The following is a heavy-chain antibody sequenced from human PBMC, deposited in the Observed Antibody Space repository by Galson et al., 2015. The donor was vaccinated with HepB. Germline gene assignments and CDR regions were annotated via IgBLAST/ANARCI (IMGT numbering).Heavy chain of an antibody. CDR2: ISSSSSYI. Sequence: SLRLSCAASGFTFSSYSMNWVRQAPGKGLEWVSSISSSSSYIYYADSVKGRFTISRDNAKNSLYLQMNSLRAEDTAVYYCARDGSGSPGAFDIWGQGTMVTVSS. CDR1: GFTFSSYS. V-gene: IGHV3-21*01. D-gene: IGHD3-10*01. J-gene: IGHJ3*02. CDR3: ARDGSGSPGAFDI.